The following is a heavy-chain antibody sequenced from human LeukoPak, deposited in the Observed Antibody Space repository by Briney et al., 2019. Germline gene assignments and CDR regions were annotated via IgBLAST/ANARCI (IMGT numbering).Heavy chain of an antibody. CDR1: GYIFTGYY. V-gene: IGHV1-2*02. CDR2: INPNSGGI. D-gene: IGHD3-16*02. J-gene: IGHJ6*02. Sequence: VASVKVSCKASGYIFTGYYMHWVRQAPGQGLEWMGWINPNSGGINYAQKFQGRVTMTRDTSISTAYMELSRLRSDDTAVYYCARGPGGVYLDYYYGMDVWGQGTTVTVSS. CDR3: ARGPGGVYLDYYYGMDV.